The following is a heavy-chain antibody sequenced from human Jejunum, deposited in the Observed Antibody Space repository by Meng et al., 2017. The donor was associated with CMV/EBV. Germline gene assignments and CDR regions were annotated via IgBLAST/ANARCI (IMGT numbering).Heavy chain of an antibody. CDR2: ISSNGGST. J-gene: IGHJ4*02. D-gene: IGHD3-16*01. V-gene: IGHV3-64*02. Sequence: CETSSFNFSSYGMNWVRQAPGKGLEYVSAISSNGGSTYYADSVKGRFTISRDNSKNTLYLQMGSLRTEDMAVYYCARAYSRAYDYWGQGTLVTVSS. CDR1: SFNFSSYG. CDR3: ARAYSRAYDY.